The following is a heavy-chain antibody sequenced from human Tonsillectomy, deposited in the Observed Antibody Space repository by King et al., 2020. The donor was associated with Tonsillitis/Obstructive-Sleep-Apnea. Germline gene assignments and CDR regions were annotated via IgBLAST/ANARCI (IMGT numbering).Heavy chain of an antibody. D-gene: IGHD3-10*01. CDR2: ISGSGGST. Sequence: VQLVESGGGLVQPGGSLRLSCAASGFTFSSYAMSWVRQAPGRGLEWFSAISGSGGSTYYADSVKGRFTISRDNSKNTLYLQMNSLRAEDTAVYYCAKDQLGGNYYYYMDVWGKGTTVTVSS. V-gene: IGHV3-23*04. J-gene: IGHJ6*03. CDR3: AKDQLGGNYYYYMDV. CDR1: GFTFSSYA.